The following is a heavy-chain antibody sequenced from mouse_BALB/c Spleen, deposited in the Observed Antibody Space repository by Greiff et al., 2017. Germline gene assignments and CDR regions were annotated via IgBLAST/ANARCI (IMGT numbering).Heavy chain of an antibody. Sequence: EVKVIESGGGLVQPGGSLKLSCAASGFDFSRYWMSWVRQAPGKGLEWIGEINPDSSTINYTPSLKDKFIISRDNAKNTLYLQMSKVRSEDTALYYCARPYYYGSSSWFAYWGQGTLVTVSA. D-gene: IGHD1-1*01. CDR1: GFDFSRYW. CDR3: ARPYYYGSSSWFAY. V-gene: IGHV4-1*02. CDR2: INPDSSTI. J-gene: IGHJ3*01.